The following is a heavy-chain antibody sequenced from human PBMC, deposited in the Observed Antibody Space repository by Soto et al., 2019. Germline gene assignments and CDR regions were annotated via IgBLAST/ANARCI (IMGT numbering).Heavy chain of an antibody. CDR3: ARVTGYCSGGSCYLDY. CDR1: GFTFSDYY. V-gene: IGHV3-11*01. D-gene: IGHD2-15*01. Sequence: GGSLRLSCAASGFTFSDYYMSWIRQAPGKGLEWVSYISSSGSTIYYADSVKGRFTISRDNAKNSLYLQMNSLRAEDMAVYYCARVTGYCSGGSCYLDYWGQGTLVTVSS. CDR2: ISSSGSTI. J-gene: IGHJ4*02.